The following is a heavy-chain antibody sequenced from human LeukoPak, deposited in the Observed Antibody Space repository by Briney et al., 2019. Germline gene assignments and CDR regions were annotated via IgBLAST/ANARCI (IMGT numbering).Heavy chain of an antibody. CDR3: VSGEDV. CDR2: SSGSGGST. Sequence: PGWSLRLSCVASGFTFSSYAMSWVRQGPGKGLEWVSASSGSGGSTYYTDSVKGRFTISRDNYKNTLYLQMDSLRAEDTAVYYCVSGEDVWGKGTTVTVSS. J-gene: IGHJ6*04. D-gene: IGHD7-27*01. CDR1: GFTFSSYA. V-gene: IGHV3-23*01.